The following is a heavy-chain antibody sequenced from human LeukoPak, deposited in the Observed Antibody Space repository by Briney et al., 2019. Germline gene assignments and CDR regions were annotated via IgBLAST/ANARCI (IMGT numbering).Heavy chain of an antibody. J-gene: IGHJ4*02. V-gene: IGHV5-51*01. CDR1: GYSFTTYW. CDR2: IYPGDSDT. D-gene: IGHD7-27*01. Sequence: GESLKISCQGSGYSFTTYWIAWVRQMPGKGLEWMGIIYPGDSDTRYSPSFQGQVTISADKSISTAYLQWSSLKASDTAMYYCARQTKPLKLTGDHGADYWGQGTLVTVSS. CDR3: ARQTKPLKLTGDHGADY.